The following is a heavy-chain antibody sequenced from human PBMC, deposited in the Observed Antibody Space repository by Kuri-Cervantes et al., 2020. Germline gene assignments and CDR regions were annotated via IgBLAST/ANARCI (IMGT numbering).Heavy chain of an antibody. V-gene: IGHV1-2*02. CDR3: ARDLDV. J-gene: IGHJ6*04. Sequence: ASVKVSCKASGYTFTNYYMHWVRQAPGQGLEWMGWINPNSGGTNYAQKFQGRVTMTRDTSTRTAYMELSSLRSEDTAVYFCARDLDVWGKGTTVTVSS. CDR2: INPNSGGT. CDR1: GYTFTNYY.